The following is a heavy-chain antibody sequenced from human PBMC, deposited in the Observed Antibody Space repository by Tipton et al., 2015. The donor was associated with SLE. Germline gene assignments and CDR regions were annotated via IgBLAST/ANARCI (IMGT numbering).Heavy chain of an antibody. J-gene: IGHJ4*02. CDR3: ARQATGIPQGFDY. V-gene: IGHV4-39*01. CDR1: GGSISSSSYY. Sequence: LRLSCTVSGGSISSSSYYWGWIRQPPGKGLEWIGCIYYRGSTYYNPSLKSRVTISVDTSKNQFSLKLSSVTAADTAVYYCARQATGIPQGFDYWGQGTLVTVSS. CDR2: IYYRGST. D-gene: IGHD3-10*01.